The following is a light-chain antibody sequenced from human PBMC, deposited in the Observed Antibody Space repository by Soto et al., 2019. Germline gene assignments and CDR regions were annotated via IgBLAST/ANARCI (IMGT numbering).Light chain of an antibody. V-gene: IGLV2-14*01. Sequence: QSALTQPASVSGSPGQSITISCAGTNSDIGRYNYVSWHQQHPGKAPKLMIFEVIHLPSGVSNRFSGYKSGSKASLTISGLQAEDEADYYCSSYTSMDTVIFGGGTKLTVL. CDR3: SSYTSMDTVI. CDR1: NSDIGRYNY. J-gene: IGLJ2*01. CDR2: EVI.